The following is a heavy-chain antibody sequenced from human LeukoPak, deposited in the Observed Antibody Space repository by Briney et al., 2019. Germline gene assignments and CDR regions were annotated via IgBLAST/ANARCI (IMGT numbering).Heavy chain of an antibody. V-gene: IGHV5-10-1*01. CDR1: GYSFADYW. Sequence: GESLRTSCKTFGYSFADYWISWVRQMPGKGLEWMGRIDPSDSYTDYSPSFQGHVTISPDKSISTAYLQWSSLTASDTAIYYCARAVIEATDAFDIWGQGTMVTVSS. D-gene: IGHD6-25*01. CDR2: IDPSDSYT. CDR3: ARAVIEATDAFDI. J-gene: IGHJ3*02.